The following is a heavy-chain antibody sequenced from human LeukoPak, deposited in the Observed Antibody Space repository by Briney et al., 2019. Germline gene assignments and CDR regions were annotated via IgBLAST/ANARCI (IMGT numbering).Heavy chain of an antibody. CDR1: GFTFSSYG. Sequence: GGSLRLSCAASGFTFSSYGMHRVRQAPGKGLEWVAFIRYDGSNKYYADSVKGRFTISRDNSKNTLYLQMNSLRAEDTAVYYCAKDLGRRTSCYFDYWGQGTLVTVSS. CDR2: IRYDGSNK. V-gene: IGHV3-30*02. J-gene: IGHJ4*02. CDR3: AKDLGRRTSCYFDY. D-gene: IGHD2-2*01.